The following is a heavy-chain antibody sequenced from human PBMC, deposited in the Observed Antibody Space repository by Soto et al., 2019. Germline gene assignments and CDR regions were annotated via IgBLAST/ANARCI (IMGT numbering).Heavy chain of an antibody. V-gene: IGHV4-34*01. Sequence: PSETLSLTCAVYGGSFSGYYWSWIRQPPGKGLECIGEIDNSGSANYDPSLKSRVTISVDTSKNQFSLKLSSVTAADTAVYYCARGRRYLQLGVYYYYGMDVWGQGTTVTVSS. CDR3: ARGRRYLQLGVYYYYGMDV. CDR2: IDNSGSA. J-gene: IGHJ6*02. D-gene: IGHD1-1*01. CDR1: GGSFSGYY.